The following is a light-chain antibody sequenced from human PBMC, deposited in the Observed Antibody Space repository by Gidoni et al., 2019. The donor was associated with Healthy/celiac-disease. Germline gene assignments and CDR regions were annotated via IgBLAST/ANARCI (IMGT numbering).Light chain of an antibody. CDR3: QQYGSSPLT. J-gene: IGKJ4*01. V-gene: IGKV3-20*01. CDR1: QSVSSSY. Sequence: VLTQSPGTLSLSPGERATLSCRASQSVSSSYLAWYQQKPGQAPRLLIYGASSRATGIPDRFSGSGSGTDFTLTISRLEPEDFAVYYCQQYGSSPLTFGGGTKVEIK. CDR2: GAS.